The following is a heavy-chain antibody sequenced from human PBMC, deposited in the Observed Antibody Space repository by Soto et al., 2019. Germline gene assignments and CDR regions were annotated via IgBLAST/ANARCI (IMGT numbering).Heavy chain of an antibody. J-gene: IGHJ4*02. CDR3: ARYRGSGWYTDFDY. D-gene: IGHD6-19*01. Sequence: LRLSCAASGFTFSSYAMHWVRQAPGKGLEWVAVISYDGSNKYYADSVKGRFTISRDNSKNTLYLQMNSLRAEDTAVYYCARYRGSGWYTDFDYWGQGTLVTVSS. CDR1: GFTFSSYA. V-gene: IGHV3-30-3*01. CDR2: ISYDGSNK.